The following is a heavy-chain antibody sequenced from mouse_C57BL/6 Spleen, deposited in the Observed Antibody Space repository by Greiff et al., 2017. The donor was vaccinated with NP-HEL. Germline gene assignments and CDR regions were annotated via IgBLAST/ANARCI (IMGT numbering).Heavy chain of an antibody. D-gene: IGHD4-1*01. CDR2: ISSGSSTI. CDR1: GFTFSDYG. Sequence: DVMLVESGGGLVKPGGSLKLSCAASGFTFSDYGMHWVRQAPEKGLEWVAYISSGSSTIYYADTVKGRFTISRDNAKNTLFLQMTSLRSEDTAMYYCAKANWDGYYAMDYWGQGTSVTVSS. J-gene: IGHJ4*01. CDR3: AKANWDGYYAMDY. V-gene: IGHV5-17*01.